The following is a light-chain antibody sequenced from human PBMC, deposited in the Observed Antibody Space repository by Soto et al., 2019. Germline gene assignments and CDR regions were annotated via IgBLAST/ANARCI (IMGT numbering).Light chain of an antibody. V-gene: IGLV1-44*01. CDR1: NSNIGSNN. Sequence: QAVVTQPASASGTPGQRITISCSGSNSNIGSNNVNWYQQFPGTAPKVLIYNKNQRPSGVPDRFSGSKSGTSASLAISGLQAEDEADYYCASWDDTMNGWVFGGGTKVTVL. CDR2: NKN. J-gene: IGLJ3*02. CDR3: ASWDDTMNGWV.